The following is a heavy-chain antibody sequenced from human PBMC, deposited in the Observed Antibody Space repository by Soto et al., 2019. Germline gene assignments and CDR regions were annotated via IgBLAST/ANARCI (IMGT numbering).Heavy chain of an antibody. V-gene: IGHV3-11*01. D-gene: IGHD3-22*01. Sequence: GGSLRLSCAASGFSLSDYYMTWIRQAPGRGLEWISYISSSDNIIYYADSVKGRFTISRDNAKNSLYLQMNSLRAEDTAVYYCARDRGYYDSSGYFDYWGQGTLVTVSS. CDR1: GFSLSDYY. J-gene: IGHJ4*02. CDR2: ISSSDNII. CDR3: ARDRGYYDSSGYFDY.